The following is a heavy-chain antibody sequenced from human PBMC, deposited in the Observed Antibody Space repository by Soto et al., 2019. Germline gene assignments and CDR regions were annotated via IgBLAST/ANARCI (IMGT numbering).Heavy chain of an antibody. CDR2: IYTSGST. D-gene: IGHD4-17*01. V-gene: IGHV4-4*07. CDR1: GGSISSYY. J-gene: IGHJ4*02. Sequence: SSETLSLTCTVSGGSISSYYWSWIRQPAGRGLEWIGRIYTSGSTNYNPSLKSRVTMSVDTSKNQFSLKLSSVTAADTAVYYCAREGSDYAFDYWGQGTLVTVSS. CDR3: AREGSDYAFDY.